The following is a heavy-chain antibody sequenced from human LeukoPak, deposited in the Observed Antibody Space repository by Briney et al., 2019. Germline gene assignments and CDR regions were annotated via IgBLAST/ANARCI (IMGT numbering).Heavy chain of an antibody. CDR1: GGSFSGYY. J-gene: IGHJ6*03. CDR3: ARGRGIAAAGTWSSRGKYYYYYMDV. V-gene: IGHV4-34*01. CDR2: INHSGST. D-gene: IGHD6-13*01. Sequence: PSETLSLTCAVYGGSFSGYYWSWIRQPPGKGLEWIGEINHSGSTNYNPSLKSRVTISVDTSKNQFSLKLSSVTAADTAVYYCARGRGIAAAGTWSSRGKYYYYYMDVWGKGTTVTVSS.